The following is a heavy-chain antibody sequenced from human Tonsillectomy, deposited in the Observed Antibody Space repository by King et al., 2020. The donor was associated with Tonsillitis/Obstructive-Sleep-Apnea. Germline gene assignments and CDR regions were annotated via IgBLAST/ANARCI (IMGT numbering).Heavy chain of an antibody. D-gene: IGHD4-17*01. CDR3: AKNYGDPEY. J-gene: IGHJ4*02. CDR1: VFTCCDFG. Sequence: VQLVESVGGVVRPGGSLRLSCAASVFTCCDFGMIWVRQAPGKGLEWFSGMNWNGDSTHYADSVKGRFAIFRDNAKKSLYLQMSSLRAEDTAFYYCAKNYGDPEYWGQGTLVTVSS. CDR2: MNWNGDST. V-gene: IGHV3-20*04.